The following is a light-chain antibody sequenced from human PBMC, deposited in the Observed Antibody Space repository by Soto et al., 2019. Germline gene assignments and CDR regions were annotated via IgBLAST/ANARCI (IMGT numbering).Light chain of an antibody. J-gene: IGKJ1*01. Sequence: EIVLTQSPGTLSLSPGERATLSCRASQSVSSAYLAWYQHKPGQPPTLLIYAASSRVTGIPDRFSGSGSGTYFTLTISSLEPEDFAVYYCQQYGSSSTWTFGQGTKVEIK. V-gene: IGKV3-20*01. CDR2: AAS. CDR1: QSVSSAY. CDR3: QQYGSSSTWT.